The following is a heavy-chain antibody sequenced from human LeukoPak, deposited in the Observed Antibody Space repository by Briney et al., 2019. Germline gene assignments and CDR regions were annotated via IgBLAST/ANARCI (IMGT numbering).Heavy chain of an antibody. Sequence: PGGSLRLSCAASGFTFSNAWMNWVRQAPGKGLEWVGRIYTSGSTNYNPSLKSRVTMSVDTSKNQFSLKLSSVTAADTAVYYCARDAYGMDVWGQGTTVTVSS. CDR2: IYTSGST. J-gene: IGHJ6*02. V-gene: IGHV4-4*07. CDR1: GFTFSNAW. CDR3: ARDAYGMDV.